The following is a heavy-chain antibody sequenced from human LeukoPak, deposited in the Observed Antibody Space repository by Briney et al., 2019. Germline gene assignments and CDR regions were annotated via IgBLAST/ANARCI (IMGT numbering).Heavy chain of an antibody. J-gene: IGHJ4*02. CDR3: SRENGAFSPFGY. CDR1: GGSISNTNW. Sequence: PSETLSLTCGVSGGSISNTNWWSWVRQPPGQGLEWIGEISLTGLTHYNPSLESRVTVSLDKSKNQLSLNLTSVTAADTAAYYCSRENGAFSPFGYWGQGILVTVLS. V-gene: IGHV4-4*02. D-gene: IGHD2-8*01. CDR2: ISLTGLT.